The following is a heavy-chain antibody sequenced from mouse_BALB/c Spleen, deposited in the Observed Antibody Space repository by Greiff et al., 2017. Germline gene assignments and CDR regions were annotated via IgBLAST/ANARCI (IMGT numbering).Heavy chain of an antibody. Sequence: VQLKESGPELVKPGASVKISCKTSGYTFTEYTMHWVKQSHGKSLEWIGGINPNNGGTSYNQKFKGKATLTVDKSSSTAYMELRSLTSEDSAVYYCAKPYYRYDEEFYYAMDYWGQGTSVTVSS. CDR3: AKPYYRYDEEFYYAMDY. CDR2: INPNNGGT. J-gene: IGHJ4*01. CDR1: GYTFTEYT. D-gene: IGHD2-14*01. V-gene: IGHV1-18*01.